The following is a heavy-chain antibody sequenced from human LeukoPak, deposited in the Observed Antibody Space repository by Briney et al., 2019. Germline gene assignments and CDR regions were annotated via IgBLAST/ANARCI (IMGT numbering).Heavy chain of an antibody. CDR1: GYTFTGYY. D-gene: IGHD3-22*01. CDR2: INPNSGGA. V-gene: IGHV1-2*02. Sequence: ASVKVSCKASGYTFTGYYMHWVRQAPGQGLEWMGWINPNSGGANYAQKFQGRVTMTRDTSISTAYMELSRLRSDDTAVYYCARPRDDSSGYYWFDPWGQGTLVTVPS. J-gene: IGHJ5*02. CDR3: ARPRDDSSGYYWFDP.